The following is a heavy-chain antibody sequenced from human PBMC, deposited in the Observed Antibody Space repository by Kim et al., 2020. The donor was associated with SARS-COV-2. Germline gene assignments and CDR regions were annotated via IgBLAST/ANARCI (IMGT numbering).Heavy chain of an antibody. CDR3: AKDWGLYCSSTSCRPPQFVYY. CDR1: GFTFSNYA. CDR2: IWYDGSNK. J-gene: IGHJ4*02. D-gene: IGHD2-2*01. Sequence: GGSLRLSCAASGFTFSNYALHWVRQAPGKGLEWLSVIWYDGSNKYYADSVKGRFTISRDNSKNTLYLQMNSLRADDTAVYYCAKDWGLYCSSTSCRPPQFVYYWGQRSLVTPSP. V-gene: IGHV3-33*06.